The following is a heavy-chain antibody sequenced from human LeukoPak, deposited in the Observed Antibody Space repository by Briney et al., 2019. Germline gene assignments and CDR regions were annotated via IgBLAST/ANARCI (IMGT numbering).Heavy chain of an antibody. J-gene: IGHJ4*02. CDR3: ARDLDY. V-gene: IGHV3-7*01. CDR1: GFTFSTYA. CDR2: IKQDGSAK. Sequence: GGSLRLSCAASGFTFSTYAMSWVRQAPGKGLEWVANIKQDGSAKYYVDSVKGRFTISRDNAENSLYLQMNSLRPEDTALYYCARDLDYWGQGTLVTVSS.